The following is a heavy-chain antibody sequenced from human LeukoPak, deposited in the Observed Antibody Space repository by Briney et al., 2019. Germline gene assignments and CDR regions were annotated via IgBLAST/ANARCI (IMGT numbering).Heavy chain of an antibody. CDR2: ITSSGGST. CDR1: GFTFSSYA. CDR3: AKDRPNYYDSSGHYYRRNGDY. D-gene: IGHD3-22*01. J-gene: IGHJ4*02. V-gene: IGHV3-23*01. Sequence: GGSLRLSCAASGFTFSSYAMSWVRQALGKGLEWVSSITSSGGSTYYAGSVRGQFTISRDNSKNTVYLQMNSLRAEDTAVYYCAKDRPNYYDSSGHYYRRNGDYWGQGTLVTVSS.